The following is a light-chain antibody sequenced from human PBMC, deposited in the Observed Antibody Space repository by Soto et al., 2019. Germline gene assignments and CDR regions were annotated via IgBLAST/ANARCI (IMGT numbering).Light chain of an antibody. CDR2: AAS. Sequence: IQMTQSTSTLSASVGARVSITGRASQSISNWLAWYQQKPGKAPKLLIYAASTLQSGVPSRFSGSGSGTEFTLTISSLQPDDFATYYCQHYNSYSEAFGQGTKVDIK. CDR1: QSISNW. V-gene: IGKV1-5*01. CDR3: QHYNSYSEA. J-gene: IGKJ1*01.